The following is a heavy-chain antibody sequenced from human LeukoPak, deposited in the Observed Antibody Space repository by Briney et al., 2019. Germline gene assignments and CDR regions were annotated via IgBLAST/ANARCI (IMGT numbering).Heavy chain of an antibody. Sequence: PGGSLRLSCAASGFTFSSYSMNWVRQAPGKGLEWVSYISSSSSTIYYADSVKGRFTISRDNAKNSLYLQRNSLRAEDTAVYYCARLITYYDFWSASIPAFDYWGQGTLVTVSS. J-gene: IGHJ4*02. V-gene: IGHV3-48*01. D-gene: IGHD3-3*01. CDR2: ISSSSSTI. CDR1: GFTFSSYS. CDR3: ARLITYYDFWSASIPAFDY.